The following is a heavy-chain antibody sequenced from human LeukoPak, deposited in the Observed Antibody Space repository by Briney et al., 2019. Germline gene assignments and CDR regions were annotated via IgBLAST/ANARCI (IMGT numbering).Heavy chain of an antibody. V-gene: IGHV3-30*02. J-gene: IGHJ3*02. Sequence: GGSLRLSCAASGFTFNFFGMHWVRQAPGKGLEWVAFTRYDGSYKRYIDSVNGRFTISRDNSKNTLYLQMNSLRVEDTAVHSCAKGRVARGFNDPFDIWGQGTMVTVSS. CDR2: TRYDGSYK. CDR1: GFTFNFFG. CDR3: AKGRVARGFNDPFDI. D-gene: IGHD3-3*01.